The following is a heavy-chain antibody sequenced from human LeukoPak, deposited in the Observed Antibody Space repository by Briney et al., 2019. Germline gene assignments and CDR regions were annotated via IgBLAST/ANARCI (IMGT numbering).Heavy chain of an antibody. J-gene: IGHJ4*02. CDR2: IYYSGST. D-gene: IGHD6-19*01. Sequence: PSETLSLTCTVSGGSVSSGSYYWSWIRQPPGKELEWIGYIYYSGSTNYNPSLKSRVTISVDTSKNQFSLKLSSVTAADTAVYYCAGAWPKDSSGWYTIDYWGQGTLVTVSS. CDR1: GGSVSSGSYY. CDR3: AGAWPKDSSGWYTIDY. V-gene: IGHV4-61*01.